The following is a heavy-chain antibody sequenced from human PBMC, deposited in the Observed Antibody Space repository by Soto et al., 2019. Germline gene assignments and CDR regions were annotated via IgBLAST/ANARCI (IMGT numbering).Heavy chain of an antibody. Sequence: QVQLVQSGAEVKKPGSSMKVSCEASGGTFSSYAISWVRQAPGQGLEWMGGIIPIFGTANYAQKFQGRVTITADESTSTAYMELSSLRSEDTAVYYCARAGYYDSSGYTHTDAFDIWGQGTMVTVSS. CDR2: IIPIFGTA. D-gene: IGHD3-22*01. CDR3: ARAGYYDSSGYTHTDAFDI. V-gene: IGHV1-69*01. J-gene: IGHJ3*02. CDR1: GGTFSSYA.